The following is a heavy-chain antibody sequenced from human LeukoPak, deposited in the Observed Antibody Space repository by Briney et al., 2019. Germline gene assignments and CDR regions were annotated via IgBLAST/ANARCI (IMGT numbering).Heavy chain of an antibody. D-gene: IGHD3-22*01. CDR2: IKQDGSEK. Sequence: GGSLRLSCAASGFTFSSYWMSWVREAPGKGLEWVANIKQDGSEKYYVDSVKGRFTISRDNAKNSLYLQMNSLRAEDTAVYYCARDRGYYDSSGYPLRGYYYGMDVWGQGTTATVSS. CDR1: GFTFSSYW. CDR3: ARDRGYYDSSGYPLRGYYYGMDV. V-gene: IGHV3-7*01. J-gene: IGHJ6*02.